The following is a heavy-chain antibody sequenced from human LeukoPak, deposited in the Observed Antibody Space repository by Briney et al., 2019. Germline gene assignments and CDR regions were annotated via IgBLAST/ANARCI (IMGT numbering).Heavy chain of an antibody. CDR1: GYIFTSYG. D-gene: IGHD2-8*01. V-gene: IGHV1-18*01. CDR3: ARDPGYCTDVSCANWFDP. Sequence: ASVKVSCKASGYIFTSYGISWVRQAPRQGLEWMGWISAYNDYTYYAQKFQGRVTMTTDTFTSTAYMQLRSLRSDDTAVYYCARDPGYCTDVSCANWFDPWGQGTLVTVSS. J-gene: IGHJ5*02. CDR2: ISAYNDYT.